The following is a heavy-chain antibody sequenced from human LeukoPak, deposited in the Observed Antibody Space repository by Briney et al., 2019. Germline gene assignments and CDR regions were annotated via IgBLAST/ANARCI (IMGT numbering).Heavy chain of an antibody. CDR2: IYYSGST. CDR1: GGSFSGYY. J-gene: IGHJ5*02. D-gene: IGHD2-2*01. Sequence: SETLSLTCAVYGGSFSGYYWSWIRQPPEKGLEWIGSIYYSGSTYYNPSLKSRVTISVDTSKNQFSLKLSSVTAADTAVYYCARHSLVGADWFDPWGQGTLVTVSS. V-gene: IGHV4-34*01. CDR3: ARHSLVGADWFDP.